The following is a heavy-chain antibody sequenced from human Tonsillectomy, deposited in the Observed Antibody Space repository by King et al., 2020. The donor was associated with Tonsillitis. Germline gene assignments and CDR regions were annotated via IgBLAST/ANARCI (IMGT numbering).Heavy chain of an antibody. V-gene: IGHV1-46*03. Sequence: QLVQSGAEVKKPGASVKVSCRASGYTFTSYYIHWVRQAPGQGLEWMGVLNPGDGTRSYAQKFLGRVTMTRDTSTSTLYMHLSGLRSEDAAVYYCARDRAIQLSFGPDYWGQGTLVTVSS. J-gene: IGHJ4*02. CDR2: LNPGDGTR. CDR3: ARDRAIQLSFGPDY. CDR1: GYTFTSYY. D-gene: IGHD5-18*01.